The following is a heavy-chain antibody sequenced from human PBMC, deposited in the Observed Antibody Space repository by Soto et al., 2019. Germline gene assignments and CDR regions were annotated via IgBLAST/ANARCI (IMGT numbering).Heavy chain of an antibody. V-gene: IGHV3-30*18. J-gene: IGHJ4*02. CDR2: ISYDGSNQ. Sequence: GSLRLSCAASGFTFNIYGMHWVRQAPDKGLEWVALISYDGSNQHYADSVKGRFTISRDNSKNTLFLQMNSLRADDTAVYYCAKDQASGQGSFDSWGQGTLVTVSS. CDR3: AKDQASGQGSFDS. CDR1: GFTFNIYG.